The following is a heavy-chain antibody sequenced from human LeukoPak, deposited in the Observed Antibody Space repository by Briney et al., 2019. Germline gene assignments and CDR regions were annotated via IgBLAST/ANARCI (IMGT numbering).Heavy chain of an antibody. CDR1: GYRFTSYW. J-gene: IGHJ4*02. CDR2: VYPGDSDT. CDR3: PRQDYDRTGYLDY. Sequence: GESLKISCKGSGYRFTSYWIGWVRQKPGKGLEWMGIVYPGDSDTRYSPSFQGQVTISADKSISTAYMQWSSLKASDTAMYYCPRQDYDRTGYLDYWGQGTLVTVSS. V-gene: IGHV5-51*01. D-gene: IGHD3-22*01.